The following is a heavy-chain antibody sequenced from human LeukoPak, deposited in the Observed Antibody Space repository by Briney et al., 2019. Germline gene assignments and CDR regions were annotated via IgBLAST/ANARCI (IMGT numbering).Heavy chain of an antibody. J-gene: IGHJ5*02. V-gene: IGHV1-18*01. CDR1: GYTFTSYG. CDR2: ISAYNGNT. Sequence: ASVKVSCKASGYTFTSYGISWVRQAPGQGLEWMGWISAYNGNTNYAQKLQGRVTMTTDTSTSTAYMELRSLRSDDTAVYYCARGLREYSGYADLNWFDPWGQGTLVTVSS. CDR3: ARGLREYSGYADLNWFDP. D-gene: IGHD5-12*01.